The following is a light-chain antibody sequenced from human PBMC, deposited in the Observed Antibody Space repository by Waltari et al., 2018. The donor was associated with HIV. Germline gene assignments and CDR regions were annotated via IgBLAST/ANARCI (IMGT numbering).Light chain of an antibody. J-gene: IGLJ2*01. V-gene: IGLV2-8*01. CDR2: DVN. Sequence: QSALTQPASASGSPGQSVTISCTGTSSDVGGYNYVSWYQQHPAKAPKLMIYDVNKRPSGVPDRFSGSKSGTPASLTVSGLQAEDEADYYCSSFAGSRTHVVLGGGTKLTVL. CDR3: SSFAGSRTHVV. CDR1: SSDVGGYNY.